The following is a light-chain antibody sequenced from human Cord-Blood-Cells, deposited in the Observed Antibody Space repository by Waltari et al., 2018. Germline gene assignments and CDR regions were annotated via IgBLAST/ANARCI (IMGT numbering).Light chain of an antibody. Sequence: DIQITQSPSSLSASVGDRVPITCRASPSISSYLNWYQQKPGKAPKLLIYAASSLQSGVPSRFSGSGSGTDFTLTISSLQPEDFATYYCQQSYSTLWTFGQGTKVEIK. CDR3: QQSYSTLWT. J-gene: IGKJ1*01. CDR1: PSISSY. V-gene: IGKV1-39*01. CDR2: AAS.